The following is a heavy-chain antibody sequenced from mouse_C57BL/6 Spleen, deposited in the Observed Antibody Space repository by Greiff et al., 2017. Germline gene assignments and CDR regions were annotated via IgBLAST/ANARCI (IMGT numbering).Heavy chain of an antibody. Sequence: QVTLKESGPGILQPSQTLSLTCSFSGFSLRTFGMGVGWIRPPSGKGLVWQAHIWWDDDKYSNPALKSRLTNSKDTSKNQVLLKIANVDTAVTATYYRARIGYEYDGNWGQGTTLSAAS. J-gene: IGHJ2*01. CDR1: GFSLRTFGMG. D-gene: IGHD2-4*01. CDR2: IWWDDDK. CDR3: ARIGYEYDGN. V-gene: IGHV8-8*01.